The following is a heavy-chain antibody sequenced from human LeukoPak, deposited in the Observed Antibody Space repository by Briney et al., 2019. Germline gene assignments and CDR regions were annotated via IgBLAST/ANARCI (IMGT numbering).Heavy chain of an antibody. CDR1: GGSISTYY. CDR3: ARRGYFGY. Sequence: SETLSLTCTVSGGSISTYYWSWIRQPPGKGLEWIGYIHYSENTDYNPSLKSRVTISVDTSRNQFSLKLSSVTAADTAVYYCARRGYFGYWGQGTLVTVSS. V-gene: IGHV4-59*08. CDR2: IHYSENT. J-gene: IGHJ4*02.